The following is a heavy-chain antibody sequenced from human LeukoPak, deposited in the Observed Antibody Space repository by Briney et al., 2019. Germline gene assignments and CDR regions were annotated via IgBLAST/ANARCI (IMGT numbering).Heavy chain of an antibody. CDR2: IWYDGSNK. J-gene: IGHJ6*03. V-gene: IGHV3-33*01. CDR1: GFTFSSYG. D-gene: IGHD2-2*02. CDR3: ARDGAIVVVPAAIEFYYHYMDV. Sequence: PGRSLRLSCAASGFTFSSYGMHWVRQAPGKGLEWVAVIWYDGSNKYYADSVKGRFTISRDNSKNTLYLQMNSLRAEDTAVYYCARDGAIVVVPAAIEFYYHYMDVWGKGTTVTVSS.